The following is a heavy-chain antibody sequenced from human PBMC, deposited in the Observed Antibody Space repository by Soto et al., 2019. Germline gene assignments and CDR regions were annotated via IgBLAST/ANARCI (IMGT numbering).Heavy chain of an antibody. V-gene: IGHV4-4*07. CDR2: IDNSGST. J-gene: IGHJ4*02. D-gene: IGHD3-3*01. Sequence: LSLTCTVSGGSISNYFCNWIRQPAGKGLEWIGRIDNSGSTNYNPSLKSRITMSADTSRNQFSLKLNSVTAADTAVYYCARGGQDFWSGPFDYWGQGVLVTVSS. CDR3: ARGGQDFWSGPFDY. CDR1: GGSISNYF.